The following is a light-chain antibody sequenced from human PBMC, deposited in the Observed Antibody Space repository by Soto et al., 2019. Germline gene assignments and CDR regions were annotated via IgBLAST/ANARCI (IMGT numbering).Light chain of an antibody. V-gene: IGKV1-39*01. CDR1: QSISTY. J-gene: IGKJ2*01. CDR2: AAS. CDR3: PQSYNPPYT. Sequence: DIQMTQSPSSLSASVGDRVIITCRASQSISTYLNWYQHKPGNAPKLLISAASTLQRGVPSRFSGSGSGSDFTLTISSLQPEDFATYFCPQSYNPPYTFGQVTKLEI.